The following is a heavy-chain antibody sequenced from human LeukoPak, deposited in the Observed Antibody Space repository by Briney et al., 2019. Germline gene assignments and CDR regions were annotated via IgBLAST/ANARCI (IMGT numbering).Heavy chain of an antibody. CDR3: ARVNDYDSSGYSATLDY. J-gene: IGHJ4*02. D-gene: IGHD3-22*01. Sequence: SETLSLTCAVYGGSFSGYYWSWIRQPPGKGLEWIGEINHSGSTYYNPSLKSRVTISVDTSKNQFSLKLSSVTAADTAVYYCARVNDYDSSGYSATLDYWGQGTLVTVSS. CDR1: GGSFSGYY. V-gene: IGHV4-34*01. CDR2: INHSGST.